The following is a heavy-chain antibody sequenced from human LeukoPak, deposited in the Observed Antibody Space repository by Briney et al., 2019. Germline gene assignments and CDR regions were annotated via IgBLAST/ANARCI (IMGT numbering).Heavy chain of an antibody. Sequence: GGSLRLSCAASGFTFSSYGMHWVRQAPGKGLEWVAVISYDGSNKYYADSVKGRFTISRDNSKNTLYLQMNSLRAEDTAVYYCANVRDDYYESSGYLEIDYWDQVTLVTVYS. J-gene: IGHJ4*02. CDR2: ISYDGSNK. CDR1: GFTFSSYG. D-gene: IGHD3-22*01. V-gene: IGHV3-30*18. CDR3: ANVRDDYYESSGYLEIDY.